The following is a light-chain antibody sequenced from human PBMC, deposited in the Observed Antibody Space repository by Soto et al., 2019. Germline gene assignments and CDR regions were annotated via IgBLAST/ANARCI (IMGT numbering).Light chain of an antibody. CDR3: QQYNNWPPLT. CDR1: QSVSSN. V-gene: IGKV3-15*01. Sequence: EIVMTQSPATLSVSPGERATLSCRASQSVSSNLAWYQQKPGQAPRLLIYGASTRATGIPARFSGSGSATEFTLTISSLQYEDFAVYYCQQYNNWPPLTFGGGTKVEIK. J-gene: IGKJ4*01. CDR2: GAS.